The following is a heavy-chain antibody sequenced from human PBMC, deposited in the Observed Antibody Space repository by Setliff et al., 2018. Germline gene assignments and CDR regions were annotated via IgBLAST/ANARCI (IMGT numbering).Heavy chain of an antibody. J-gene: IGHJ4*02. CDR1: GYPFTDYY. CDR3: ARVHGGYRWGGFYFDY. D-gene: IGHD2-15*01. V-gene: IGHV1-18*04. CDR2: ISAYNGNT. Sequence: ASVKVSCKTSGYPFTDYYIHWVRQAPGQGLEWMGWISAYNGNTNYAQKLQGRVTMTTDTSTSTAYMELRSLRSDDTAVYYCARVHGGYRWGGFYFDYWGQGTLVTVSS.